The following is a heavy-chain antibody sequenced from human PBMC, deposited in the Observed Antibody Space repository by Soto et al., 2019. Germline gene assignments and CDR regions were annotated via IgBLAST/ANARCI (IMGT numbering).Heavy chain of an antibody. D-gene: IGHD3-3*02. CDR2: IYTGGNT. V-gene: IGHV4-4*07. J-gene: IGHJ4*02. CDR1: GRSMISYY. CDR3: AREGDDRHFFFDS. Sequence: SETLSLTCNVSGRSMISYYWSWIRQPAGKGLEWIGRIYTGGNTNYNPSLKSRVTMSVDTSKCQFSPSLTSVTAADTAVYYCAREGDDRHFFFDSWGQGTLVTVSS.